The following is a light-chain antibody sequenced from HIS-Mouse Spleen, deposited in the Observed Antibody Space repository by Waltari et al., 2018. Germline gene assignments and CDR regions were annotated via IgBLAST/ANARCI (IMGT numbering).Light chain of an antibody. CDR2: YYSDSDK. CDR3: MIWPSNASV. J-gene: IGLJ3*02. CDR1: SDINVGSYN. Sequence: QPVLTQPPSSSASPGESARLTCTLPSDINVGSYNIYWYQQTPGSPPRYLLYYYSDSDKGQGPGVPSRFSGSKDASASTGILLISGLQSEDEADYYCMIWPSNASVFGGGTKLTVL. V-gene: IGLV5-37*01.